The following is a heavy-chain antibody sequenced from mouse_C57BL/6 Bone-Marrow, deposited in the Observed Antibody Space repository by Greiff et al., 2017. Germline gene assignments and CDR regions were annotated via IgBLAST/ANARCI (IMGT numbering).Heavy chain of an antibody. V-gene: IGHV1-47*01. J-gene: IGHJ2*01. CDR2: FHPYNDDT. CDR3: ARKRYYGSIPYFDF. D-gene: IGHD1-1*01. Sequence: VQLQQSGAELVKPGASVQMSCKASGYTFTTSPIEWLKKNHGKSLERIGNFHPYNDDTKYNEKFKGKAKLTVEKPSRTVYLELSRVTSDDSSLYYCARKRYYGSIPYFDFWGQGTTLTVSS. CDR1: GYTFTTSP.